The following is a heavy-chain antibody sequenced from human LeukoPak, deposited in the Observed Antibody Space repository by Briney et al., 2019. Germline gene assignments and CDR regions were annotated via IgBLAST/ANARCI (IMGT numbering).Heavy chain of an antibody. CDR1: GGSISSYY. CDR3: ATVQLGYCSSTSCPKTRYLKLFDAFDI. D-gene: IGHD2-2*01. CDR2: IYYSGST. Sequence: SETLSLTCTVSGGSISSYYWGWIRQPPGKGLEWIGSIYYSGSTYYNPSLKSRVTISVDTSKNQFSLKLSSVTAADTAVYYCATVQLGYCSSTSCPKTRYLKLFDAFDIWGQGTMVTVSS. V-gene: IGHV4-39*07. J-gene: IGHJ3*02.